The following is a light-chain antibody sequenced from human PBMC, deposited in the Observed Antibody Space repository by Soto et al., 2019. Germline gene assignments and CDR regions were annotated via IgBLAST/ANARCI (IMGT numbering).Light chain of an antibody. Sequence: EIVMTQSPATLSVSPGERATLSCRASQSVSSNLAWYQQKPGQAPRLLIYGAFTRATGIPARFSGSGSGTEFTLTISSLQSEDFAVYYCQQYKNSPPLTFGGGPQVELK. CDR3: QQYKNSPPLT. CDR2: GAF. V-gene: IGKV3-15*01. CDR1: QSVSSN. J-gene: IGKJ4*01.